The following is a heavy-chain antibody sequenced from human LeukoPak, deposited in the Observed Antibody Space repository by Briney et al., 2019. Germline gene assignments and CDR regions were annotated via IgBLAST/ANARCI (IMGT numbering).Heavy chain of an antibody. D-gene: IGHD4-17*01. CDR1: GFSFSSC. CDR2: ISTSSSYI. Sequence: PGGSLRLSCAASGFSFSSCMNWVRQAPGKGLEWVSFISTSSSYIYYADSVKGRFTISRDNARNSLYLQMNSLRAEDTAVYYCAREMVTTFAFDIWGQGTMVTVSS. V-gene: IGHV3-21*01. J-gene: IGHJ3*02. CDR3: AREMVTTFAFDI.